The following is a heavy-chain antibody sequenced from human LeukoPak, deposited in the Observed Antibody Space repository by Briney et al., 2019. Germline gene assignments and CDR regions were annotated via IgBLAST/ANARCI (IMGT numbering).Heavy chain of an antibody. Sequence: GGSLRLSCSTFGTYAMSWVRQAPGKGLEWVSAIGSSGANTYYADSVKGRFTISRDNSRNILYLQMNSLRAEDTAVYYCASYGEELQFGAFDIWGQGTMVTVSS. CDR3: ASYGEELQFGAFDI. J-gene: IGHJ3*02. CDR2: IGSSGANT. CDR1: FGTYA. D-gene: IGHD5-24*01. V-gene: IGHV3-23*01.